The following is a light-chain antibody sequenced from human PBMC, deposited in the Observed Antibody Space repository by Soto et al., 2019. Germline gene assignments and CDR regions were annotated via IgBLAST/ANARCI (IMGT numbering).Light chain of an antibody. J-gene: IGKJ3*01. Sequence: DIQMTQSPTSLSASVGDRVTITCRASQDIRNFVAWYQQKPGKAPKLLIYAASTLQSGVPSRFSGRGSGTDFTLTINSLQPEDVATYSCQKYSSVPVFGPGTKGEIK. V-gene: IGKV1-27*01. CDR2: AAS. CDR1: QDIRNF. CDR3: QKYSSVPV.